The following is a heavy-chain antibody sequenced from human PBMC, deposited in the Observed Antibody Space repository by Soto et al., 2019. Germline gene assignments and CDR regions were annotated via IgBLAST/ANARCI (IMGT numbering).Heavy chain of an antibody. V-gene: IGHV1-3*01. Sequence: GASVKVSCKASGYTFTSYARHWVRQAPGQRLEWMGWINAGNGNTKYSQKSQGRVTITRDTSASTAYMELSSLRSEDTAVYYCARGSERVLPFDLWGRGTLVTVSS. J-gene: IGHJ2*01. CDR2: INAGNGNT. CDR1: GYTFTSYA. CDR3: ARGSERVLPFDL. D-gene: IGHD6-25*01.